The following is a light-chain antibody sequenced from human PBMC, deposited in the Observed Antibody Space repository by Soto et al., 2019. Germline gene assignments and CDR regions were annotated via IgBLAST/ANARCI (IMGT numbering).Light chain of an antibody. V-gene: IGKV1-39*01. CDR3: QQSYRTPRT. CDR2: AAS. Sequence: DIQMTQSPSSLSASVGDRVTITCRASQSISSYLNWYQQKPGKAPKLLIYAASSLQSGVPSRFSGSGSGTDFTLTISSLQPEDFATYYCQQSYRTPRTVGSGKKVDSK. CDR1: QSISSY. J-gene: IGKJ4*02.